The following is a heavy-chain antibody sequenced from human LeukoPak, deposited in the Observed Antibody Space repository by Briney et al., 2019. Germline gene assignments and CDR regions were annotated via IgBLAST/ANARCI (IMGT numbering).Heavy chain of an antibody. V-gene: IGHV5-51*01. D-gene: IGHD5-18*01. CDR3: ARHRDYTYGYSDY. Sequence: GESLKPSCKGSGYRFTSYWIGWVRQLPANSLEWRGIIYPSDSDTRYSPSFQGQVTTSADKSISTAYLQWSSLKASDTAMYFCARHRDYTYGYSDYWGQGTLVTVSA. J-gene: IGHJ4*02. CDR1: GYRFTSYW. CDR2: IYPSDSDT.